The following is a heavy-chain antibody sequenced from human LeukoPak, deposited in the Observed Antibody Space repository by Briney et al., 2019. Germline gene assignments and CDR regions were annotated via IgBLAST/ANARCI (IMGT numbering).Heavy chain of an antibody. J-gene: IGHJ6*03. CDR3: ARGPRITLIRGGQWYYYMDV. CDR1: GYTFTIYY. V-gene: IGHV1-46*01. CDR2: INPSGGST. D-gene: IGHD3-10*01. Sequence: ASVKVSCKASGYTFTIYYIHWVRQAPGQGLEWMGSINPSGGSTNYAQKFQGRVTMTRDTSTSTVYMELSSLRSEDTAVYYCARGPRITLIRGGQWYYYMDVWGKGTTVTISS.